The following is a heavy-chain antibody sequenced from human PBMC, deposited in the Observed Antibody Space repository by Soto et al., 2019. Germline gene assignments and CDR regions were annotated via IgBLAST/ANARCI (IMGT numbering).Heavy chain of an antibody. CDR3: ARDQVVATILYYYYYGMDV. D-gene: IGHD5-12*01. J-gene: IGHJ6*02. CDR2: INPNSGGT. V-gene: IGHV1-2*04. Sequence: ASVKVSCKASGYTFTGYYMHLVRQAPGQGLEWMGWINPNSGGTNYAQKFQGWVTMTRDTSISTAYMELSRLRSDDTAVYYCARDQVVATILYYYYYGMDVWGQGTTVTAP. CDR1: GYTFTGYY.